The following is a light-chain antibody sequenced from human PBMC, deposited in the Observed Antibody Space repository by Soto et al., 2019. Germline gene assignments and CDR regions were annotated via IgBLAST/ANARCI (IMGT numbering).Light chain of an antibody. CDR2: DVS. CDR1: SSDVGGYNY. V-gene: IGLV2-14*03. CDR3: SSYTSGNTRV. Sequence: QSVLTQPASVSGSPGQSIAISCTGTSSDVGGYNYVSWYQQHPGNAPQLIIYDVSIRPSGVSNRFSGSKSGNTASLTISGLQAEDEADYYCSSYTSGNTRVFGTGTKLTVL. J-gene: IGLJ1*01.